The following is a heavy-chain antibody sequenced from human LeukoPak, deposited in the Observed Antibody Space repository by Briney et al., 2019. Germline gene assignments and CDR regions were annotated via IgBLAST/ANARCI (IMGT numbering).Heavy chain of an antibody. CDR2: VSAYNGNT. CDR3: ARRFGESNDY. CDR1: GYTFTSYA. J-gene: IGHJ4*02. D-gene: IGHD3-10*01. V-gene: IGHV1-18*01. Sequence: ASVTVSCKASGYTFTSYAITWLRQAPGQGPEWMGWVSAYNGNTNYAQNLQGRVTMTTDTSTSTAYMELRSLRSDDTAVYYCARRFGESNDYWGQGTLVTVSS.